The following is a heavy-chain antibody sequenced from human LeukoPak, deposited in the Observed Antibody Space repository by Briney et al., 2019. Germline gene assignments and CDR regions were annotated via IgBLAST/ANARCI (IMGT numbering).Heavy chain of an antibody. CDR1: GGSISSGSYY. CDR3: ARGPIADGSGWDYYYYYYMDV. Sequence: SETLSLTCTVSGGSISSGSYYWSWIRQPAGKGLEWIGRIYTSGSTNYNPSLKSRVTISVDTSKNQFSLKLSSVTAADTAVYYCARGPIADGSGWDYYYYYYMDVWGKGTTVTVSS. CDR2: IYTSGST. D-gene: IGHD6-19*01. V-gene: IGHV4-61*02. J-gene: IGHJ6*03.